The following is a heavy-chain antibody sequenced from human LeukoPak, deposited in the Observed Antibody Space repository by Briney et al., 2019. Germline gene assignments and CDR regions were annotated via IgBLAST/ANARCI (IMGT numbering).Heavy chain of an antibody. J-gene: IGHJ4*02. CDR1: GFTFSRYA. CDR2: ISGSDGST. V-gene: IGHV3-23*01. CDR3: ARQVSCDTTTCYAGMPPDY. D-gene: IGHD2-2*01. Sequence: GGSLRLSCAASGFTFSRYAMSWVRQTPEKGLEWVSVISGSDGSTYYADSVRGRYTISKDDSGNTLFLQMNSLRAEDTAVYYCARQVSCDTTTCYAGMPPDYWGQGTLVTVSS.